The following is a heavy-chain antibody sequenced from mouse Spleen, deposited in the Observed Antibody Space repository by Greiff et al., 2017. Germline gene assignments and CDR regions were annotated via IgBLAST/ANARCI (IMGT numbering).Heavy chain of an antibody. J-gene: IGHJ2*01. CDR1: GFTFSSYA. CDR3: ARHEDDYDGTAYFDY. Sequence: EVQGVESGGGLVKLGGSLKLSCAASGFTFSSYAMSWVRQTPEKRLEWVATISSGGGNTYYPDSVKGRFTISRDNAKNTLYLQMSSLKSEDTAMYYCARHEDDYDGTAYFDYWGQGTTLTVSS. CDR2: ISSGGGNT. D-gene: IGHD2-4*01. V-gene: IGHV5-9-3*01.